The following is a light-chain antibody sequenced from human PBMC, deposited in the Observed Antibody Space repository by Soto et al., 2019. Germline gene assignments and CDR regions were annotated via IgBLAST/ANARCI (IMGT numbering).Light chain of an antibody. CDR2: DTS. J-gene: IGKJ5*01. Sequence: EILMTQSPATLSVSPGERATLSCRASQSVSIKLAWYQQKPGQAPRLLIYDTSTRATGIPARFSGSGSGTEFTLTISSLQSEEFAVYYCQQYNNCPPVNFGQGTRPEIK. CDR1: QSVSIK. CDR3: QQYNNCPPVN. V-gene: IGKV3-15*01.